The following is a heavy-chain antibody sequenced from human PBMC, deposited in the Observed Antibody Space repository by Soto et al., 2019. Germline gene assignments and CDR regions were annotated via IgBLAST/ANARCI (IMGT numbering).Heavy chain of an antibody. Sequence: ASVKVSCKAPGHTLSGNYMHWVRQAPGQGLEWMGWINGKSGDSIYAPKFQGRVTMTRDTSMSTFYMDMSRLRSDDTAVYYCARGGPPLYDSGAGIYYDDLSHFDPQGQRTLVTVSP. D-gene: IGHD3-10*01. CDR2: INGKSGDS. CDR3: ARGGPPLYDSGAGIYYDDLSHFDP. J-gene: IGHJ5*02. V-gene: IGHV1-2*02. CDR1: GHTLSGNY.